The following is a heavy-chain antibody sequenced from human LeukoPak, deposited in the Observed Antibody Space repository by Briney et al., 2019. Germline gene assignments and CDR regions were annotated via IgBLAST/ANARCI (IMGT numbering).Heavy chain of an antibody. Sequence: EGSLRLSCAASGFTFSSYAMSWVRQAPGKGLEWVSAISGSGGSTYYADSVKGRFTISRDNSKNTLYLQMNSLRAEDTAVYYCAKDPADGPPGVDWFDPWGQGTLVTVSS. J-gene: IGHJ5*02. CDR2: ISGSGGST. D-gene: IGHD1-14*01. CDR1: GFTFSSYA. V-gene: IGHV3-23*01. CDR3: AKDPADGPPGVDWFDP.